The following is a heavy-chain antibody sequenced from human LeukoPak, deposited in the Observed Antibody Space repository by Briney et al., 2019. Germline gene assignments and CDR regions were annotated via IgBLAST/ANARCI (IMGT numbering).Heavy chain of an antibody. CDR2: ISSSSSYI. Sequence: PGGSLRLSCAASGFTFSSYSMNWVRQAPGKGLEWVSSISSSSSYIYYADSVKGRFTISRDNAKNSLYLQMNSLRAEDTAVYYCARDNTGYSSSWYPVNWFDPWGQGTLVTVSS. CDR1: GFTFSSYS. D-gene: IGHD6-13*01. V-gene: IGHV3-21*01. J-gene: IGHJ5*02. CDR3: ARDNTGYSSSWYPVNWFDP.